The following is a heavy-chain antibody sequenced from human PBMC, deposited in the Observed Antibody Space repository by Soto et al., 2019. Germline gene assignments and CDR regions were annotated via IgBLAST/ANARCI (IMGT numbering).Heavy chain of an antibody. CDR3: ARLFCSTTTCDSWFDP. CDR1: GYSFTSYW. J-gene: IGHJ5*02. D-gene: IGHD2-2*01. V-gene: IGHV5-10-1*01. Sequence: PGESLKISCKGSGYSFTSYWIGWVRQMPEKGLEWMGRIDPRDSYVNYSPSFQGHVTISLDKSISTAYLQWGSLKASDTAMYYCARLFCSTTTCDSWFDPWGQGTLVTVSS. CDR2: IDPRDSYV.